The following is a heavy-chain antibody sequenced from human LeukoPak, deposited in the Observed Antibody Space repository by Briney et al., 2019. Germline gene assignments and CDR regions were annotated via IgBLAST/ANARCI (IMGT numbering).Heavy chain of an antibody. V-gene: IGHV4-4*02. CDR1: GGSISSSNW. CDR3: ARVKAYYYDSSGYYYNWFDP. Sequence: SETLSLTCAVSGGSISSSNWWSWVRQPPGKGLGWIGEIYHSGSTNYNPSLKSRVTISVDKSKNQFSLKLSSVTAADTAVYYCARVKAYYYDSSGYYYNWFDPWGQGTLVTVSS. J-gene: IGHJ5*02. CDR2: IYHSGST. D-gene: IGHD3-22*01.